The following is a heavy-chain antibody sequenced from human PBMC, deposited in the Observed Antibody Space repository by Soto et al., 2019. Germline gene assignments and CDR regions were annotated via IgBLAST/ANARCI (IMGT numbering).Heavy chain of an antibody. CDR3: AKEEGDPDYYYYYGMDV. J-gene: IGHJ6*02. CDR2: ISYDGSNK. Sequence: QVQLVESGGGVVQPGRSLRLSCAASGFTFSSYGMHWVRQAPGKGLEWVAVISYDGSNKYYADSVKGRFTISRDNSKNTLYLQMNILRDENTAVYYCAKEEGDPDYYYYYGMDVWGQGTTVTVSS. CDR1: GFTFSSYG. V-gene: IGHV3-30*18. D-gene: IGHD2-21*02.